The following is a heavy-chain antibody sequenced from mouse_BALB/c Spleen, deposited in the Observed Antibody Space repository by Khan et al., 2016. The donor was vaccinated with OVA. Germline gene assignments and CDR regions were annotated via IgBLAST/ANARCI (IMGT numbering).Heavy chain of an antibody. Sequence: QVQLQQSGPELVRPGVSVKISCTGSGYTFTDYAMHWVKQSHAKSLEWIGVISTYSGNTYYNQKFKGKATMTVDKSSSTAYMELARLTSEDSAIYYCARPSTSRAYCDVWGAGTTVTVSS. CDR1: GYTFTDYA. CDR2: ISTYSGNT. D-gene: IGHD1-1*01. J-gene: IGHJ1*01. V-gene: IGHV1S137*01. CDR3: ARPSTSRAYCDV.